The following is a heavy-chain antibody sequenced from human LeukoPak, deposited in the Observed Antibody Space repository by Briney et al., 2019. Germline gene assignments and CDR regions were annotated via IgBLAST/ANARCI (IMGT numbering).Heavy chain of an antibody. D-gene: IGHD3-16*02. CDR3: ARDSQRTFGGVIVHGDAFDI. CDR2: INQDGSEK. CDR1: GFTLITYW. Sequence: PEGSLRLSCAASGFTLITYWMTWVRQAPGKGLEWVANINQDGSEKYYVGSVKGRFTISRDNARNSLYLQMNSLRAEDTAVYYCARDSQRTFGGVIVHGDAFDIWGQGTMVTVSS. J-gene: IGHJ3*02. V-gene: IGHV3-7*01.